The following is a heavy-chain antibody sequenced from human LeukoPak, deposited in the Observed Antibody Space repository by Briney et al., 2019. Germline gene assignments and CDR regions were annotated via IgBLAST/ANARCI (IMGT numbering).Heavy chain of an antibody. CDR2: IYTSGST. D-gene: IGHD3-16*01. V-gene: IGHV4-61*02. CDR1: GDSITSGTYY. CDR3: ARVDLGAFDI. J-gene: IGHJ3*02. Sequence: SETLSLTCTVSGDSITSGTYYWTWIRQPAGKGLEWIGRIYTSGSTNYNPSLKSRVTISLDTSKNHFSLRLSSVTAADTAVYYCARVDLGAFDIWGQETMVTVSS.